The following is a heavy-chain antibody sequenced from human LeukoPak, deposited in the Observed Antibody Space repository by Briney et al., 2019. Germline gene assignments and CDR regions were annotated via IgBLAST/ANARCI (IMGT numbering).Heavy chain of an antibody. V-gene: IGHV4-30-2*01. CDR3: ARDRPYDHGNAFDI. CDR2: IYRSGST. Sequence: SQTLSLTCAVSGGSISSGGYSWSWIRQPPGEGLDWIGYIYRSGSTYYNPSLKSRVTISVDRSKNQFSLKLSSVTAADTAVYYCARDRPYDHGNAFDIWGEGTMVTVSS. J-gene: IGHJ3*02. CDR1: GGSISSGGYS. D-gene: IGHD4-17*01.